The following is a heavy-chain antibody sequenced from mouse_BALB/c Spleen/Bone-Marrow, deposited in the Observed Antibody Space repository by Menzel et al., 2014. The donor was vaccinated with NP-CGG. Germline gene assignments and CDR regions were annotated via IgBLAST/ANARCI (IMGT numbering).Heavy chain of an antibody. CDR2: IDPANADT. D-gene: IGHD3-1*01. V-gene: IGHV14-3*02. CDR1: GFNIKDTY. Sequence: VQLQQSGAELVKPGASVKLSCTASGFNIKDTYIHWVKQRPEQGLEWIGRIDPANADTKYGPKFQGKATITADTSSNPVYLQFISLTSEDTAIYYCVRAARTFDYWGQGTTLTGSS. J-gene: IGHJ2*01. CDR3: VRAARTFDY.